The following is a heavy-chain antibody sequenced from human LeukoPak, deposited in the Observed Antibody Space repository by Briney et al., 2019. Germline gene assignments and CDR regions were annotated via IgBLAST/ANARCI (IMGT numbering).Heavy chain of an antibody. CDR2: ISNSGDHI. Sequence: GGSLRLSCAASGFTFSSYWMTWIRQTPGKGLEWVSYISNSGDHINYAESVRGRFTVSRDNTKNSLYLQMDSLRAEDTAVYYCARCQYNSSPDFWGQGTLVTVSS. V-gene: IGHV3-11*03. J-gene: IGHJ4*02. CDR3: ARCQYNSSPDF. D-gene: IGHD6-13*01. CDR1: GFTFSSYW.